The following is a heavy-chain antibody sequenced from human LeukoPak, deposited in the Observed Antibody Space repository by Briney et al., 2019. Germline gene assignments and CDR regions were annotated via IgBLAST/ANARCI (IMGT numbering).Heavy chain of an antibody. CDR3: AKEYYDILNGYSNNWFDP. CDR1: GFTFSSYG. D-gene: IGHD3-9*01. Sequence: GGSLRLSCAASGFTFSSYGMHWVRQAPGKGLEWVAVISYDGSNKYYADSVKGRFTISRDNSKNTLYLQMNSLRAEDTAVYYCAKEYYDILNGYSNNWFDPWGQGTLVTVSS. V-gene: IGHV3-30*18. CDR2: ISYDGSNK. J-gene: IGHJ5*02.